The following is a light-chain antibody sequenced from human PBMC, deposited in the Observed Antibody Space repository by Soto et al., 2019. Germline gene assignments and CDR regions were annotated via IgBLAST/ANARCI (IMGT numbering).Light chain of an antibody. CDR1: NSDIGDWNY. CDR3: SSFSSGTTLFV. Sequence: QSALTQPASVSGSPGQSITISCTGANSDIGDWNYVSWYQQYPGKAPKVIIYEVNYRPSGVSYRFSGSKSGNTASLTISGLQAEAEADYYCSSFSSGTTLFVFGGVTKLTAL. V-gene: IGLV2-14*01. J-gene: IGLJ1*01. CDR2: EVN.